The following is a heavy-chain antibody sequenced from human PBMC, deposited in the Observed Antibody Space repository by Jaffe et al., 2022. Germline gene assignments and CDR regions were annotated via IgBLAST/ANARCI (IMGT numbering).Heavy chain of an antibody. D-gene: IGHD6-13*01. CDR2: ISGQGGAT. Sequence: EVHLLESGGGLVQPGGSLRLSCAASGFTFNSYAMSWVRQAPGKGLEWLSAISGQGGATYYAEFVKGRFTISRDNSKNTLYLQMNSLGPEDTAVYYCAKGGTWYGSWGAGAYWGQGTLVTVSP. CDR1: GFTFNSYA. V-gene: IGHV3-23*01. J-gene: IGHJ4*02. CDR3: AKGGTWYGSWGAGAY.